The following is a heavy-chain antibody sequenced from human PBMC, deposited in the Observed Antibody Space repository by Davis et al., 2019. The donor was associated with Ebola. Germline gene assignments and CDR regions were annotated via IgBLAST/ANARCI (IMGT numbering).Heavy chain of an antibody. CDR1: GFTFGDYA. D-gene: IGHD5-12*01. CDR3: TRVATITGLFDY. Sequence: GESLKISCTASGFTFGDYAMSWFRQAPGKGLEWVGFIRSKAYGGTTEYAASVKGRFTISRDDSKSIAYLQMNSLKTEDTAVYYCTRVATITGLFDYWGQGTLVTVSS. J-gene: IGHJ4*02. V-gene: IGHV3-49*03. CDR2: IRSKAYGGTT.